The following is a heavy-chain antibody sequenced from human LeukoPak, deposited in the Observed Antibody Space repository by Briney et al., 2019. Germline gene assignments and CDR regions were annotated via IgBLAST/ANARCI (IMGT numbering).Heavy chain of an antibody. CDR3: ARGQSSSSFALGPRVFDY. Sequence: ASVKVSCKASGYTFTGYYMHRVRQAPGQGLEWMGIINPSGGSTSYAQKFQGRVTMTRDTSTSTVYMELSSLRSEDTAVYYCARGQSSSSFALGPRVFDYWGQGTLVTVSS. V-gene: IGHV1-46*01. CDR1: GYTFTGYY. CDR2: INPSGGST. D-gene: IGHD6-13*01. J-gene: IGHJ4*02.